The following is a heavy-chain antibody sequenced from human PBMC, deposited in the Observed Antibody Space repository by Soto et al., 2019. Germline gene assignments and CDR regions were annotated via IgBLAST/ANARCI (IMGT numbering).Heavy chain of an antibody. J-gene: IGHJ5*02. Sequence: PSETLSLTCTASGGSVSSGSYYWSWIRQPPGKGLEWIGYIYYSGSTNYNPSLKSRVTISVDTSKNQFPHNLSSVPAAESPGYYCAVASRPDNWFGPWGQGTLVTVSS. CDR2: IYYSGST. V-gene: IGHV4-61*01. CDR1: GGSVSSGSYY. CDR3: AVASRPDNWFGP. D-gene: IGHD2-15*01.